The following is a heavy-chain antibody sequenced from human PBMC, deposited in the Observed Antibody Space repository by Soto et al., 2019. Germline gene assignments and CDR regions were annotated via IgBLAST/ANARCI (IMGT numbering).Heavy chain of an antibody. CDR3: ASQGLYGSGSYGGAFDI. Sequence: GGSLRLSCAASGFTFSSYAMHWVRQAPGKGLEYASAISSNGGSTYYANSVKGRFTISRDNSKNTLYLQMGSLRAEDMAVYYCASQGLYGSGSYGGAFDIWGQGTMVTVSS. V-gene: IGHV3-64*01. D-gene: IGHD3-10*01. CDR1: GFTFSSYA. CDR2: ISSNGGST. J-gene: IGHJ3*02.